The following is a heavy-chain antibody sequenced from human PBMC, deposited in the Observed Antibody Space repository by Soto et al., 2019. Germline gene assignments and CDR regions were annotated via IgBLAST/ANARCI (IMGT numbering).Heavy chain of an antibody. J-gene: IGHJ4*02. CDR3: AKDLSAYGYGYSEF. CDR2: ISGTGGST. CDR1: GFTFSTYA. Sequence: PGGSLRLSCAASGFTFSTYAMSWVRQAPGKGLEWVSAISGTGGSTYYADSVKGRFTISRGSSKNTLYLQMNSLRAEDTAVYYCAKDLSAYGYGYSEFWGQGTLVTVSS. V-gene: IGHV3-23*01. D-gene: IGHD5-18*01.